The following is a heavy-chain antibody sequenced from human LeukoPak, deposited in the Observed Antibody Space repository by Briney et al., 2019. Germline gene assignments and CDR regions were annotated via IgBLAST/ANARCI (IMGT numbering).Heavy chain of an antibody. Sequence: PGGSLRLSCAASGFTFSSYSMNWVRQAPGKGLEWVSSISSSSSYIYYADSVKGRFTISRDNAKNSLYLQMNSLRAEDTAVYYCGKMTSGWVLYYFDCWGQGTLVTVSS. CDR3: GKMTSGWVLYYFDC. D-gene: IGHD6-19*01. CDR2: ISSSSSYI. V-gene: IGHV3-21*04. J-gene: IGHJ4*02. CDR1: GFTFSSYS.